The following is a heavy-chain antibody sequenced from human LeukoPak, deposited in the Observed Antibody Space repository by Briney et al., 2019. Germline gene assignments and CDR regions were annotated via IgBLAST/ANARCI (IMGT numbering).Heavy chain of an antibody. CDR2: INHSGST. CDR1: GGSFSAYY. CDR3: ARSDFGVVINYYYYYMDV. Sequence: SETLSLTCAVYGGSFSAYYWSWIRKPPGKGLEWIGEINHSGSTNYNPSLKSRVTISVDTSKNQFSLKLSSVTAADTAVYYCARSDFGVVINYYYYYMDVWGKGTTVTVSS. D-gene: IGHD3-3*01. J-gene: IGHJ6*03. V-gene: IGHV4-34*01.